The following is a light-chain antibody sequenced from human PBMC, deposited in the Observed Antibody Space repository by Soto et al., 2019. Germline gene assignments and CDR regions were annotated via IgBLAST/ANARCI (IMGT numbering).Light chain of an antibody. J-gene: IGKJ2*01. CDR1: QSISSY. V-gene: IGKV1-39*01. Sequence: DIQMTQSPSSLSASVGDRVTITCRASQSISSYLNWFQLKPGKAPKLLIYAASTLQSGVPLRFSGSGSGTDFTLTISSLQPEDFATYYCQQSYSTPYTFGQGTKLEIK. CDR3: QQSYSTPYT. CDR2: AAS.